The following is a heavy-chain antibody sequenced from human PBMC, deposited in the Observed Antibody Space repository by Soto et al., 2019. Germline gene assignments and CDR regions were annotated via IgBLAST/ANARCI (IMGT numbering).Heavy chain of an antibody. CDR2: ISFDGRST. V-gene: IGHV3-30*04. Sequence: PGGSLRLSCAASGFIFSNYAMHWVRQAPGKGLEWVAVISFDGRSTYYAASVKGQLTISRDNSKNTLYLQMNSLRAEDTAVYYCAVNIAAANTAYWGQGTLVTVSS. J-gene: IGHJ4*02. D-gene: IGHD6-13*01. CDR1: GFIFSNYA. CDR3: AVNIAAANTAY.